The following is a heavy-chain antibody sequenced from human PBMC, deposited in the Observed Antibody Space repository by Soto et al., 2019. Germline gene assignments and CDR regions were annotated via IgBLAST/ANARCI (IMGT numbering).Heavy chain of an antibody. Sequence: PSETLSLTCTVSGGSVSSGSYYWSWIRQPPGKGLEWIGYIYYSGSTNYSPSLKSRVTISVDTSKNQFSLKLSSVTAADTAVYYCAREIAVAGTHWFDPWGQGTLVTVSS. D-gene: IGHD6-19*01. J-gene: IGHJ5*02. CDR3: AREIAVAGTHWFDP. CDR1: GGSVSSGSYY. V-gene: IGHV4-61*01. CDR2: IYYSGST.